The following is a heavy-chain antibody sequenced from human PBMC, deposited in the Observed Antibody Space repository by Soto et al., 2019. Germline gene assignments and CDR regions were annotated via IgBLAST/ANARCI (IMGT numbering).Heavy chain of an antibody. CDR1: GYTFTSYG. D-gene: IGHD6-13*01. J-gene: IGHJ4*02. V-gene: IGHV1-18*04. CDR3: ARDYIEAAGSFDS. Sequence: QVQLVQSGAEVKKPGASVKVSCKASGYTFTSYGISWVRQAPGQGLEWLGWISAYNGNTNYAQKLQGRVTMTTDTSTSTAFTELKLLRSDDKAVYYCARDYIEAAGSFDSWGQGTLVTVSS. CDR2: ISAYNGNT.